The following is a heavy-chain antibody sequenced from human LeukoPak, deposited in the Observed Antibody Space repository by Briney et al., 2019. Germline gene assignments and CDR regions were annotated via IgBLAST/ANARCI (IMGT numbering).Heavy chain of an antibody. CDR2: ISAYNGNT. V-gene: IGHV1-18*01. Sequence: ALVKVSCKASGYTFTSYGISWVRQAPGQGLEWMGWISAYNGNTNYAQKLQGRVTMTTDTSTSTAYMELRSLRSDDTAVYYCARVSQRITIFGVVNSDYYYYGMDVWGQGTTVTVSS. D-gene: IGHD3-3*01. CDR3: ARVSQRITIFGVVNSDYYYYGMDV. J-gene: IGHJ6*02. CDR1: GYTFTSYG.